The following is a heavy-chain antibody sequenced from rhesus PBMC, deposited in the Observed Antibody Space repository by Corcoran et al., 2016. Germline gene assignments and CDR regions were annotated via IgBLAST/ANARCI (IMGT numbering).Heavy chain of an antibody. CDR3: ARGGAYSSGWSFDY. V-gene: IGHV4-92*01. CDR2: ISGGGGST. CDR1: GGSISSSNW. Sequence: QVQLQESGPELVKPSETLSLTCAVSGGSISSSNWWSWIRQPPGKGLEWIVRISGGGGSTRYNPSLRSRVTISTDTSKNQFSLTLNSVTAADTAVYYCARGGAYSSGWSFDYWGQGVLVTVSS. D-gene: IGHD6S26*01. J-gene: IGHJ4*01.